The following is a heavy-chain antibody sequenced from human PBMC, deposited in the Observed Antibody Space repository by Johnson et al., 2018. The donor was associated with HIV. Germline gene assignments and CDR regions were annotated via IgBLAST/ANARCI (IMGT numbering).Heavy chain of an antibody. CDR3: ARDQVVEMATIIGDDAFDI. J-gene: IGHJ3*02. V-gene: IGHV3-30*02. D-gene: IGHD5-24*01. CDR2: IRYDGNNR. Sequence: QVQLVESGGGVVQPARSLRLSCAASGFTFSSYGMHWVRQAPGKGLEWVAFIRYDGNNRNYADSVKGRFSISRDNSKNTLYLQMNSLRAEDTAVYYCARDQVVEMATIIGDDAFDIWGQGTMVTVSS. CDR1: GFTFSSYG.